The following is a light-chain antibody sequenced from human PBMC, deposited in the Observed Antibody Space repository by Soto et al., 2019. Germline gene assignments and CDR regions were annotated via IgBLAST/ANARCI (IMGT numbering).Light chain of an antibody. J-gene: IGLJ1*01. CDR1: SSDVGGYNY. V-gene: IGLV2-14*01. CDR2: EVT. CDR3: SSYTSTSTYV. Sequence: QSALTQPASVSGSPGQSITISCTGTSSDVGGYNYVSWYQQHPGKAPKLMIYEVTSRPSGVSNRFSASKFGNAASLSISGLQAEDEADYYCSSYTSTSTYVFGAGTKVTVL.